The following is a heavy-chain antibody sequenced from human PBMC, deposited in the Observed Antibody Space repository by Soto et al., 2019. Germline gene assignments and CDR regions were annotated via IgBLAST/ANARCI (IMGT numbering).Heavy chain of an antibody. Sequence: SETLSLTCTVSGGSISSGGYYWSWIRQHPGKGLEWIGYIYYSGSTYYNPSLKSRVTISVDTSKNQFSLKLSSVTAADTAVYYCARTLRAPKSVDYWGQGTLVTVSS. J-gene: IGHJ4*02. V-gene: IGHV4-31*03. CDR2: IYYSGST. CDR1: GGSISSGGYY. CDR3: ARTLRAPKSVDY.